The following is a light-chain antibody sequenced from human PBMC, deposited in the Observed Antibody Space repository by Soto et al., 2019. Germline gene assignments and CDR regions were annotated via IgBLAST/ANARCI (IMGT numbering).Light chain of an antibody. CDR2: GAS. Sequence: EIVLTQSPGTLSLSPGERATLSCRASQNVRSNYLAWYQQKPGQSPRLLLFGASSRATGIPDRFSGSGSGTDFSLTISRLEPEDFALYYCQQYCSSPLAFGQGTKVEIK. CDR3: QQYCSSPLA. J-gene: IGKJ2*01. CDR1: QNVRSNY. V-gene: IGKV3-20*01.